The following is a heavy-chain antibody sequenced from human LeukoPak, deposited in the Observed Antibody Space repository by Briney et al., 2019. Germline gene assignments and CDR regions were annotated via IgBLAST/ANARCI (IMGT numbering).Heavy chain of an antibody. Sequence: KTSETLSLTCIVSGGSVSSYYWNWIRQSAGKGLEWIGHVYTTGTTNCNPSLRSRVTISLDTSKNQFSLNLNSVTAADTAVYYCARCTSTSCYNFDYWGQGTLLTVSS. CDR2: VYTTGTT. V-gene: IGHV4-4*07. CDR1: GGSVSSYY. J-gene: IGHJ4*02. D-gene: IGHD2-2*02. CDR3: ARCTSTSCYNFDY.